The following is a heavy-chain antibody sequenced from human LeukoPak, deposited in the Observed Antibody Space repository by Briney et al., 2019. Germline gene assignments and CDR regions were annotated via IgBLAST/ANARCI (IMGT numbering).Heavy chain of an antibody. V-gene: IGHV1-2*02. Sequence: ASVKLSCKTSGYTFTGYYIHWVRQAPGQGLEWVGWINTNGGGTNYAQKLQGRVTMTRDPSISTAYRELSRLRTDETAVYYCARQDCSGGSCYSFSSQYTYYYYYMDVWGKGTTVTVSS. J-gene: IGHJ6*03. CDR2: INTNGGGT. CDR3: ARQDCSGGSCYSFSSQYTYYYYYMDV. D-gene: IGHD2-15*01. CDR1: GYTFTGYY.